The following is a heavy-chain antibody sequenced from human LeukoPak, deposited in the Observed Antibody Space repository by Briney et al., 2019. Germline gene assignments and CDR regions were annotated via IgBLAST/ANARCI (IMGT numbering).Heavy chain of an antibody. Sequence: ASVMVSCKASGYVFTSHYIHWMRQAPGHGLEWMGMINPSGGSTSYAQKFQGRVTMTRDTSTSTVYLELSSLRSEDTAVYYCARAYSTSSPFDYWGQGTLVTVSS. J-gene: IGHJ4*02. D-gene: IGHD6-6*01. CDR2: INPSGGST. CDR3: ARAYSTSSPFDY. V-gene: IGHV1-46*01. CDR1: GYVFTSHY.